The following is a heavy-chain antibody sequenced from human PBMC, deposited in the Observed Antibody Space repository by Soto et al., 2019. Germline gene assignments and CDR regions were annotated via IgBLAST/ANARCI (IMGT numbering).Heavy chain of an antibody. V-gene: IGHV5-51*01. D-gene: IGHD3-10*01. J-gene: IGHJ4*02. Sequence: GESLKISCQASGYTFIYFWVAWVRQVPGKGLEWMGVIYPGASDIRYSPSFEGHVTISADKSTNTAYLQWSSLEAADTAIYYCARQGTSSGSDYDAFDFCGPGTLVTVYS. CDR3: ARQGTSSGSDYDAFDF. CDR1: GYTFIYFW. CDR2: IYPGASDI.